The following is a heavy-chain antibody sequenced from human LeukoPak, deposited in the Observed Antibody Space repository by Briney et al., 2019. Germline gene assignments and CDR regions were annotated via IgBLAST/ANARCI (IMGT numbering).Heavy chain of an antibody. V-gene: IGHV1-18*01. Sequence: ASVKVSCKASGYTFTGYAISWVRQAPGQGLEWMGRVSAYNGATNYAQNFQDRVTMTTDTPTTTAYMELRSLRSDDTAVYYCARVDLYYDSSGYSQAANDYWGQGTLVTVSS. D-gene: IGHD3-22*01. J-gene: IGHJ4*02. CDR2: VSAYNGAT. CDR1: GYTFTGYA. CDR3: ARVDLYYDSSGYSQAANDY.